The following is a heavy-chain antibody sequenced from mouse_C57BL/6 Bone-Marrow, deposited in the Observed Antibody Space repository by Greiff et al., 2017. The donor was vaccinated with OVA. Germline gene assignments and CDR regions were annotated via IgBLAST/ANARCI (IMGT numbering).Heavy chain of an antibody. J-gene: IGHJ1*03. D-gene: IGHD1-1*01. Sequence: QVQLQQPGAELVKPGASVKMSCKASGYTFTSYWITWVKQRPGQGLEWIGDIYPGSGSTNYNEKFKSKATLTVDTSSRTAYMQLSSLKSEDSAVYYCAREDYGSSLWWYFDVWGTGTTVTVSA. CDR1: GYTFTSYW. CDR2: IYPGSGST. CDR3: AREDYGSSLWWYFDV. V-gene: IGHV1-55*01.